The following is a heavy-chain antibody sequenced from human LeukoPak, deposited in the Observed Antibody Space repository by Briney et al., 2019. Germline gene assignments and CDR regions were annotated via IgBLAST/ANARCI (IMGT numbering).Heavy chain of an antibody. J-gene: IGHJ4*02. CDR1: GFTFSSYA. CDR2: ISGSGGST. Sequence: GGSLRLSCAASGFTFSSYAMSWVRQAPGKGLEWVSAISGSGGSTYYADSVKGRFTISRDNSKNTLYLQMNSLRAEDTAVYYCAKDVVAPAAIPPVFDYWGQGTLVTVSS. V-gene: IGHV3-23*01. CDR3: AKDVVAPAAIPPVFDY. D-gene: IGHD2-2*02.